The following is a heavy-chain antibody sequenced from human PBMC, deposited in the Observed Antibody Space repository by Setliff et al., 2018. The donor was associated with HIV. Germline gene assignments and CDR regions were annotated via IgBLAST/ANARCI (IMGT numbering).Heavy chain of an antibody. Sequence: SETLSLTCTVSGDSMTSGSFYWSWVRQPAGKGLEWIGQVHSTLSTNYNPSLKSRLSISADTSKNQFSLNLRFVTAADTALYYCARRTFGSGRFDPWGQGTPVTVYS. V-gene: IGHV4-61*09. J-gene: IGHJ5*02. CDR3: ARRTFGSGRFDP. CDR2: VHSTLST. CDR1: GDSMTSGSFY. D-gene: IGHD6-19*01.